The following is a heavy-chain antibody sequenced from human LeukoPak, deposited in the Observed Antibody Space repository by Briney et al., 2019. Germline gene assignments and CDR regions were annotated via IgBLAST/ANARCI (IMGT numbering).Heavy chain of an antibody. D-gene: IGHD3-16*01. CDR3: ARGLRGSEDY. V-gene: IGHV1-2*02. Sequence: ASLKVSCKASGYTFTDYYIYWGRQAPGQGLEWMGWINPNSGGTNYAQKFQGRVTMTRDTSISTAYMELSRLKSDDTAIYSCARGLRGSEDYWGQGTLVTVTS. CDR2: INPNSGGT. J-gene: IGHJ4*02. CDR1: GYTFTDYY.